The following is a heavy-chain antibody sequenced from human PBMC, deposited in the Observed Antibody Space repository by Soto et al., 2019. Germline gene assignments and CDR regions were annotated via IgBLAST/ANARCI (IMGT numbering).Heavy chain of an antibody. V-gene: IGHV3-66*01. CDR2: IQSGGPT. J-gene: IGHJ6*04. CDR1: GFTVSSKY. Sequence: GGSLRLSCAASGFTVSSKYMSWVRQAPGKGLEWVSLIQSGGPTYYADSVKGRFTISRDTSENTVHLQMDSLRAEDTAVYYCARDDVLCDGGRCYGVPLAVWGKGTTVTVSS. D-gene: IGHD2-15*01. CDR3: ARDDVLCDGGRCYGVPLAV.